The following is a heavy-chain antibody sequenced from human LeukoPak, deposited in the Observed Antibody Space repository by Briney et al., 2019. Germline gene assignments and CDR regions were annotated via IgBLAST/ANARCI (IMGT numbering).Heavy chain of an antibody. Sequence: GGSLRLSCVASGFTFSSYSGIWVRQTPGKGLECVSSISSGSTYIYSADSVRGRFTISRDNAKNSLYLQMNSLRAEDTAVYYCASHPNDEGYSSGWYYFDYWGQGTLVTVSS. J-gene: IGHJ4*02. V-gene: IGHV3-21*01. CDR3: ASHPNDEGYSSGWYYFDY. D-gene: IGHD6-19*01. CDR2: ISSGSTYI. CDR1: GFTFSSYS.